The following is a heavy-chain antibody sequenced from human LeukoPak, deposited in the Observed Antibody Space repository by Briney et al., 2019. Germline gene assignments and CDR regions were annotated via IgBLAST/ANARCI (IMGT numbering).Heavy chain of an antibody. CDR2: IYHSGST. J-gene: IGHJ5*02. V-gene: IGHV4-38-2*01. Sequence: SETLSLTCAVSGYSISSGYYWGWIRQPPGKGQEWIGSIYHSGSTYYNPSLKSRVTISVDTSKNQFSLKLSSVTAADTAVYYCARVIAAAGKGGYNWFDPWGQGTLVTVSS. CDR3: ARVIAAAGKGGYNWFDP. D-gene: IGHD6-13*01. CDR1: GYSISSGYY.